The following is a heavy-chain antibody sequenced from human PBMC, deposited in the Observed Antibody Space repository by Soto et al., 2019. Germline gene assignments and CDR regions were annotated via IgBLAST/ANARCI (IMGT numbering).Heavy chain of an antibody. CDR1: GDTFTNYA. CDR2: IIPVFCTE. J-gene: IGHJ4*02. V-gene: IGHV1-69*06. CDR3: ARGRRNAYNPLDS. D-gene: IGHD1-1*01. Sequence: ASVKVSCKASGDTFTNYAINWLRQAAGQGLEWMGGIIPVFCTEKYTHAIKSRITITADKSTSTAYMELSSLRSEDTAMYYCARGRRNAYNPLDSWGQGTLVTVSS.